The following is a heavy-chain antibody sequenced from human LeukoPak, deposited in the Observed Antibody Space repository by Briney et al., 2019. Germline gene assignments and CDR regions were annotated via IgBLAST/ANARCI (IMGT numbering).Heavy chain of an antibody. V-gene: IGHV4-59*08. CDR2: IYYSGST. Sequence: SETLSLTCTVSGGSISSYYWSWIRQPPGKGLEWIGYIYYSGSTNYNPSLKSRVTISVDTSKNQFSLKLSSVTAADTAVYYCARSHHYENDGFSKFFQVWGQGTLVTVSS. D-gene: IGHD3-22*01. CDR3: ARSHHYENDGFSKFFQV. CDR1: GGSISSYY. J-gene: IGHJ1*01.